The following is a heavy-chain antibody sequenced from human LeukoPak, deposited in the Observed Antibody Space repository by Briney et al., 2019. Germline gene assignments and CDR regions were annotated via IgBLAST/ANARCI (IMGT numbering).Heavy chain of an antibody. CDR3: ARGPPGYYYYMDV. Sequence: GASVKVSCKASGGTFSSYAISWVRQAPGQGLEWMGRIIPILGTANYAQKFQGRVTITTDESTSTAYMELNSLRSEDTAVYYCARGPPGYYYYMDVWGKGTTVTVSS. J-gene: IGHJ6*03. V-gene: IGHV1-69*11. CDR2: IIPILGTA. CDR1: GGTFSSYA.